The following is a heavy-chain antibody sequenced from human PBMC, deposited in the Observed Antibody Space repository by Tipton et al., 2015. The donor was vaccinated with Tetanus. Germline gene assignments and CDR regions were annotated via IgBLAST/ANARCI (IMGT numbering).Heavy chain of an antibody. CDR2: IYYSGST. D-gene: IGHD4-17*01. CDR3: AREPLSSGDYEWSDAFDI. Sequence: LRLSCTVSGGSISSGGYYWSWIRQHPGKGLEWIGYIYYSGSTYYNPSLKSRVTISVDTSKNQFSLKLSSVTAADTAVYYCAREPLSSGDYEWSDAFDIWGQGTMVTVSS. J-gene: IGHJ3*02. V-gene: IGHV4-31*02. CDR1: GGSISSGGYY.